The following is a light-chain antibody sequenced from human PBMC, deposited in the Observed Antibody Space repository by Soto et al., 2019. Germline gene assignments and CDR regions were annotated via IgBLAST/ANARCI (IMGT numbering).Light chain of an antibody. V-gene: IGLV1-44*01. CDR2: SDN. Sequence: QSVLTQPPSASGTPGQRVTISCSGSSSNIGSNSVNWYHQVAGTAPKLLIHSDNQRPSGVSHRFSGSKSGNTASLTISGLQAEDEADYYCCSYGGSSNLVVFGGGTKLTVL. CDR3: CSYGGSSNLVV. J-gene: IGLJ2*01. CDR1: SSNIGSNS.